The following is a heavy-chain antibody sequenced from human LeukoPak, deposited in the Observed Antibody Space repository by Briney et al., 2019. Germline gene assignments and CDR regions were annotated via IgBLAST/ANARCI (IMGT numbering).Heavy chain of an antibody. V-gene: IGHV1-2*02. CDR1: GYTFTGYY. Sequence: ASVKVSCKASGYTFTGYYMHWVRQAPGQGLEWMGWINPNSGGTNYAQKFQGRVTMTRDTSTSTAYMELSRLRSDDTAVYYCARDWADYYYGMDVWGQGTTVTVSS. CDR2: INPNSGGT. D-gene: IGHD3-16*01. J-gene: IGHJ6*02. CDR3: ARDWADYYYGMDV.